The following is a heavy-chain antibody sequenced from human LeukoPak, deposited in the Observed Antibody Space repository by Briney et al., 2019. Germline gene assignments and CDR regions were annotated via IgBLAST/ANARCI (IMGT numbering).Heavy chain of an antibody. CDR3: ARGRSILTGYYKQIYYYYGMDV. V-gene: IGHV1-8*01. CDR2: MNPNSGNT. D-gene: IGHD3-9*01. Sequence: ASVKVSCKASGYTFTSYDINWVRQATGQGLEWMGWMNPNSGNTGYAQKFQGRVTMTRNTSISTAYMELSSLRSEDTDVYYCARGRSILTGYYKQIYYYYGMDVWGQGTTVTVSS. CDR1: GYTFTSYD. J-gene: IGHJ6*02.